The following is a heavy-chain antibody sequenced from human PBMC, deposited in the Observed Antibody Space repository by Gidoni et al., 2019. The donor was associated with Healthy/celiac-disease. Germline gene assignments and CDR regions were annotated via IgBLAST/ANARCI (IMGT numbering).Heavy chain of an antibody. D-gene: IGHD6-13*01. CDR3: ARLVGQQLHYFDY. Sequence: QVQLQESGPGLVKPSETLSLTCTVSGGSVSSGSYYWSWIRQPPGKGLEWIGYIYYSGSTNYNPSLKSRVTISVDTSKNQFSLKLSSVTAADTAVYYCARLVGQQLHYFDYWGQGTLVTVSS. J-gene: IGHJ4*02. CDR2: IYYSGST. V-gene: IGHV4-61*01. CDR1: GGSVSSGSYY.